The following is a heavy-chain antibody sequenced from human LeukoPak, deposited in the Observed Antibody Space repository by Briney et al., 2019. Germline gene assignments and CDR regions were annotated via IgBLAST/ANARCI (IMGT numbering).Heavy chain of an antibody. CDR1: GFTVSSSY. V-gene: IGHV3-53*01. CDR2: IYSGGSGST. Sequence: GGSRRLSFAASGFTVSSSYISWVRQAPGKGLGWVSVIYSGGSGSTYYADSVKGRFTISRDNSKNTLNLQMNSLRAEDTAVYYCAHRKATSWAHDYWGQGTLVTVSS. D-gene: IGHD2-2*01. CDR3: AHRKATSWAHDY. J-gene: IGHJ4*02.